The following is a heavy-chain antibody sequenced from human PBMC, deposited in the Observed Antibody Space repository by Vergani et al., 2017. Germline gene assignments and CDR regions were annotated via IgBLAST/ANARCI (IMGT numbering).Heavy chain of an antibody. J-gene: IGHJ6*03. CDR1: GYSISSGYY. CDR3: ARANYDFWSGYYTDNYYYYMDV. CDR2: IYHSGST. V-gene: IGHV4-38-2*02. Sequence: QVQLQESGPGLVKPSETLSLTCTVSGYSISSGYYWGWIRQPPGKGLEWIGSIYHSGSTYYNPSLKSRVTISVDTSKNQFSLKLSSVTAADTAVYYCARANYDFWSGYYTDNYYYYMDVWGKGTTVTVSS. D-gene: IGHD3-3*01.